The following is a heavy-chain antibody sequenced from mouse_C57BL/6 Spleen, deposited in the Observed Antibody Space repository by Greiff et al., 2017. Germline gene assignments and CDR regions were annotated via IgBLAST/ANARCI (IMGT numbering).Heavy chain of an antibody. J-gene: IGHJ2*01. CDR3: ARRTTVVATNYFDY. V-gene: IGHV1-64*01. CDR1: GYTFTSYW. D-gene: IGHD1-1*01. Sequence: QVQLQQSGAELVKPGASVKLSCKASGYTFTSYWMHWVKQRPGQGLGWIGMIHPNSGSTNYNEKFKSKATLTVDKSSSTAYMQLSSLTSEDSAVYYCARRTTVVATNYFDYWGQGTTLTVSS. CDR2: IHPNSGST.